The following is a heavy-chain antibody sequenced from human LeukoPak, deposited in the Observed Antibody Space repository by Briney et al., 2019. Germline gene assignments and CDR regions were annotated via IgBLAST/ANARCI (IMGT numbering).Heavy chain of an antibody. V-gene: IGHV4-4*07. D-gene: IGHD3-16*02. CDR1: GGSISSYY. CDR3: ARISPMITFGGVID. J-gene: IGHJ4*02. Sequence: SETLSLTCTASGGSISSYYWSWIRQPAGKGLEWIGRIYTSGSTNYNPSLKSRVTMSVDTSKNQFSLKLSSVTAADTAVYYCARISPMITFGGVIDWGQGTLVTVSS. CDR2: IYTSGST.